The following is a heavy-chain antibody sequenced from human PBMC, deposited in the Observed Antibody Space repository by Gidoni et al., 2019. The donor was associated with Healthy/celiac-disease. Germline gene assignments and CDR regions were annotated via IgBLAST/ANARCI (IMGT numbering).Heavy chain of an antibody. J-gene: IGHJ3*02. CDR2: ISAYNGNT. D-gene: IGHD6-19*01. CDR1: GYTFTSYG. Sequence: QVQLVQSGAEVKKPGASVKVSCKAYGYTFTSYGISWVRQAPGQGLEWMGWISAYNGNTNDAQKLQGRVTMTTDTSPSTAYRELRSLRSDDTAVYYCARLHIAVAGFDAFDIWGQGTMVTVSS. CDR3: ARLHIAVAGFDAFDI. V-gene: IGHV1-18*01.